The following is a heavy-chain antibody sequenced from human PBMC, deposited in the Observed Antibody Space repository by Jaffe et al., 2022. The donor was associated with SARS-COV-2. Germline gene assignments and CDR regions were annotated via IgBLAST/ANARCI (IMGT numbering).Heavy chain of an antibody. V-gene: IGHV2-70*01. D-gene: IGHD5-18*01. J-gene: IGHJ4*02. CDR2: IDWDDDK. CDR1: GFSLSTSGMC. Sequence: QVTLRESGPALVKPTQTLTLTCTFSGFSLSTSGMCVSWIRQPPGKALEWLALIDWDDDKYYSTSLKTRLTISKDTSKNQVVLTMTNMDPVDTATYYCARSPDSRGYSYGFFDYWGQGTLVTVSS. CDR3: ARSPDSRGYSYGFFDY.